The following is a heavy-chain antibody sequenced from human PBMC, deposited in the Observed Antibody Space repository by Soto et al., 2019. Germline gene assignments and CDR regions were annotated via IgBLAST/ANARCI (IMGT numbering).Heavy chain of an antibody. CDR1: GFTFDDYA. J-gene: IGHJ6*02. V-gene: IGHV3-43D*04. Sequence: GGSLRLSCAASGFTFDDYAMHWVRQAPGKGLEWVSLISWDGGSTYYADSVKGRFTISGDNSKNTLYLQMNSLRAEDTAVYYCANSGAAAGPHYYYYGMDVWGQGTTVTVSS. CDR3: ANSGAAAGPHYYYYGMDV. D-gene: IGHD6-13*01. CDR2: ISWDGGST.